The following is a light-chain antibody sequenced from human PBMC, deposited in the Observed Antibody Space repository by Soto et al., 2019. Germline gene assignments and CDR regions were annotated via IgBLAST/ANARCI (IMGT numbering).Light chain of an antibody. J-gene: IGLJ3*02. Sequence: QSVLTQPASVSGSPGQSITISCTGTSSDVGAYDYVSWYQHHPGKAPKLLIYEVSNRPSGVSSRFSGSKSGNTASLTISGLRSEDEATYYCAAWDDTLNGQVFGGGTQLTVL. CDR3: AAWDDTLNGQV. V-gene: IGLV2-14*01. CDR2: EVS. CDR1: SSDVGAYDY.